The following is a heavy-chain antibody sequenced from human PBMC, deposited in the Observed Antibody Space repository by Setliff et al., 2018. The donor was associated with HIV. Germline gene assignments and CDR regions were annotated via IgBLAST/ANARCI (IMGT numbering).Heavy chain of an antibody. CDR2: IYYTGST. D-gene: IGHD3-10*01. Sequence: SETLSLTCTVSGGSISSSGNYWTWIRQRPGKGLEWIGYIYYTGSTYYHPSLKSRVLISVDTSNNLFSLSLRSVTAADTAVYYCARDLSPYGSGDPYYYYGMDVWGQGTTVTVTS. CDR1: GGSISSSGNY. CDR3: ARDLSPYGSGDPYYYYGMDV. J-gene: IGHJ6*02. V-gene: IGHV4-31*03.